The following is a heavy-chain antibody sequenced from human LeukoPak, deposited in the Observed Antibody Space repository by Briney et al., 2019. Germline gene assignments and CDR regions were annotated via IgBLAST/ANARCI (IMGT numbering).Heavy chain of an antibody. J-gene: IGHJ6*02. Sequence: HPGGSLRLSCAASGFTFSSYGMHWVRQAPGKGLEWVAVISHDGSNKYYADSVKGRFTISRDNSKNALHLQMNSLRPEDTAMYYCAKQQVARYYGMDVWGQGTTVTVSS. CDR1: GFTFSSYG. CDR3: AKQQVARYYGMDV. D-gene: IGHD6-13*01. CDR2: ISHDGSNK. V-gene: IGHV3-30*18.